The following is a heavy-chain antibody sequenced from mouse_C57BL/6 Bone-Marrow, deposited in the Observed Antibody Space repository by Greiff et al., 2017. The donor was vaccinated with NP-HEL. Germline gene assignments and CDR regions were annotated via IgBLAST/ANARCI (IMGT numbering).Heavy chain of an antibody. CDR3: ARSGRLRRFFFDY. CDR2: IDPSDSYT. CDR1: GYTFTSYW. D-gene: IGHD2-4*01. J-gene: IGHJ2*01. Sequence: QVQLQQSGAELVRPGTSVKLSCKASGYTFTSYWMHWVKQRPGQGLEWIGVIDPSDSYTNYNQKFKGKATLTVDTSSSTAYMQLSSLTSEDSAVYYCARSGRLRRFFFDYWGQGTTLTVSS. V-gene: IGHV1-59*01.